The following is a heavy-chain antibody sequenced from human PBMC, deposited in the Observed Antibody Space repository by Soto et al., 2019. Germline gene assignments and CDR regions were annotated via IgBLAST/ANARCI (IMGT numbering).Heavy chain of an antibody. CDR3: ARISASGRGWDV. CDR1: GFTFSSYW. Sequence: EVQLVESGGGLVQPGGSLRLSCVDSGFTFSSYWMSWVRQAPVKGLEWVGNIKQDGSEENYVDSVKGRFTISRDNAKNAMELQMNSLRAEDTAVYYCARISASGRGWDVWGHGTTVVVSS. V-gene: IGHV3-7*01. CDR2: IKQDGSEE. D-gene: IGHD6-13*01. J-gene: IGHJ6*02.